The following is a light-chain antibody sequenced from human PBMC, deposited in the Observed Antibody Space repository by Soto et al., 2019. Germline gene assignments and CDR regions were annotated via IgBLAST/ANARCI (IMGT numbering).Light chain of an antibody. CDR3: SSYTISSALYV. V-gene: IGLV2-14*01. CDR1: SSDVGGYNY. CDR2: DVS. J-gene: IGLJ1*01. Sequence: QSVLTQPASVSGSPGQSITISCTGTSSDVGGYNYVSWYQQHPGKAPKLMIYDVSNRPSGVSNRFSGSKSGNTASLTISGFQAEDEADYNCSSYTISSALYVFGTGTKVTVL.